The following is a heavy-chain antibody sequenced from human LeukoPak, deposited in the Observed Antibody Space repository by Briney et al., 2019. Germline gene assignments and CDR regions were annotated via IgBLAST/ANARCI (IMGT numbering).Heavy chain of an antibody. V-gene: IGHV1-2*02. Sequence: GASVKVSCKASGYTFTGYYMHWVRQAPGQGLEWMGWINPNSGGTNYAQKFQGRVAMTRDTSISTAYMELSRLRSDDTAVYYCAREGYCSGGSCYFFDPWGQGTLVTVSS. J-gene: IGHJ5*02. CDR1: GYTFTGYY. D-gene: IGHD2-15*01. CDR3: AREGYCSGGSCYFFDP. CDR2: INPNSGGT.